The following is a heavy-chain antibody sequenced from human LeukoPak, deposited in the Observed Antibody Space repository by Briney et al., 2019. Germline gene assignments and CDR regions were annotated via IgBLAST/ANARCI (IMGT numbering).Heavy chain of an antibody. D-gene: IGHD2-2*01. CDR2: IYYSGNS. CDR3: ARDGGFVVDPEGDY. V-gene: IGHV4-39*07. CDR1: GGSISSSSYY. Sequence: PSETLSLTCTVSGGSISSSSYYWGWIRQPPGKGLEWIGSIYYSGNSYYKPSLKSRVTISVDRSKNQFSLKLSSVTAADTAVYYCARDGGFVVDPEGDYWGQGTLVTVSS. J-gene: IGHJ4*02.